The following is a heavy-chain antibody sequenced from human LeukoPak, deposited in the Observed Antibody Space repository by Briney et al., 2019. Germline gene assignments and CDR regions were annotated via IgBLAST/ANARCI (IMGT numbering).Heavy chain of an antibody. Sequence: QPGGSLRLSCAASGFAFSDYAMTWVCQAPGKGLEWVSAMTGTGGHTFYADSVKGRFTISRDNSKNTLFLQVNSLRAEDTAVYYCAKGSNWDTTNFDYWGQGTLVTVSS. CDR2: MTGTGGHT. V-gene: IGHV3-23*01. D-gene: IGHD1-14*01. J-gene: IGHJ4*02. CDR3: AKGSNWDTTNFDY. CDR1: GFAFSDYA.